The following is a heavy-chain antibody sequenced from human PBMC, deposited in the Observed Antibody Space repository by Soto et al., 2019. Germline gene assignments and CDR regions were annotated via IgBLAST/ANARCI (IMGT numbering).Heavy chain of an antibody. CDR2: ISGSGGST. J-gene: IGHJ3*02. CDR3: AKDLLVVYSRMYAFDI. CDR1: GFTFSSYA. Sequence: LRLSCAASGFTFSSYAMSWVRQAPGKGLGWVSAISGSGGSTYYADSVKGRFTISRDNSKNTLYLQMNSLRAEDTAVYYCAKDLLVVYSRMYAFDIWGQGTMVTVSS. V-gene: IGHV3-23*01. D-gene: IGHD3-22*01.